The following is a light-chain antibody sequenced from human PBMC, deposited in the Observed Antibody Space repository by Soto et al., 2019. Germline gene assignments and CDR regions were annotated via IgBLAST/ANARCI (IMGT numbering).Light chain of an antibody. CDR1: QDISGH. CDR3: QKYNGTART. Sequence: DIQVTQSPSSLSASVGVRVTITCRASQDISGHLAWYQQKPGKVPKLLIYEASTLQSRVPSRFSASGSGADFPIPISSRQPEDVATYYGQKYNGTARTFGQGTKGELK. V-gene: IGKV1-27*01. J-gene: IGKJ1*01. CDR2: EAS.